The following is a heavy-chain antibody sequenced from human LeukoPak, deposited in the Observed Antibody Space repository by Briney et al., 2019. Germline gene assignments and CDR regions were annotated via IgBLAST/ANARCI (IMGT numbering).Heavy chain of an antibody. D-gene: IGHD3-9*01. V-gene: IGHV4-39*01. CDR1: GGSFSSYY. J-gene: IGHJ6*03. Sequence: SETLSLTCAVYGGSFSSYYWGWIRQPPGKGLEWIGSIYYSGSTYYNPSLKSRVTISVDTSKNQFSLKLSSVTAADTAVYYCARLDYDILTGYYPGYYYYMDVWGKGTTVTISS. CDR2: IYYSGST. CDR3: ARLDYDILTGYYPGYYYYMDV.